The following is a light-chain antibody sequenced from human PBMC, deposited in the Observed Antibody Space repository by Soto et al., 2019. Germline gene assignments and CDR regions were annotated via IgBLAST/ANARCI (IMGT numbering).Light chain of an antibody. CDR1: QSLLHLNGYNY. CDR3: LQDLETPFT. J-gene: IGKJ3*01. V-gene: IGKV2-28*01. Sequence: DVVMSQSPLSLPVTPGESASISCRSSQSLLHLNGYNYLDWYVQNPGQSPQLLIYFGSIRASGVHDTFRGSGSGTDFTLKISRVEAEDVRLYYCLQDLETPFTFAPGNTVDIK. CDR2: FGS.